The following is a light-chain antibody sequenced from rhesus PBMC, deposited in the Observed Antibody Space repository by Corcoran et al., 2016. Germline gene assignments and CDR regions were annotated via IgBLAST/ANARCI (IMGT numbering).Light chain of an antibody. J-gene: IGKJ4*01. CDR3: QQYGNWPLT. V-gene: IGKV3-42*03. Sequence: EIVLTQSPATLSLSPGERATLSCRASQSVSSSLAWYQQKPEQAPRLLIYGVSTRATGIPDRFSGSGSGTDFTLIINSLEPEDFAVYYCQQYGNWPLTFGGGTKVEI. CDR2: GVS. CDR1: QSVSSS.